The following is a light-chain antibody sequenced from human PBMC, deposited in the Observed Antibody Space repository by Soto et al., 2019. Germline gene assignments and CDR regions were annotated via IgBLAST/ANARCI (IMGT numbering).Light chain of an antibody. CDR1: SSDIGAYDY. V-gene: IGLV2-14*01. CDR2: EVT. J-gene: IGLJ2*01. Sequence: QSALTQPASVSGSPGQSITISCTGTSSDIGAYDYVSLFQQYPGKAPTLLIYEVTFRPSGVSSRFSGSKSGNTASLTISGLQTEDEADYYCGSYASATLIFGGGTQLTVL. CDR3: GSYASATLI.